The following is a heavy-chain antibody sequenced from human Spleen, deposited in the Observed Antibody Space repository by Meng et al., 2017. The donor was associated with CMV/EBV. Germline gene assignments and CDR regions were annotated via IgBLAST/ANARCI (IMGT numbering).Heavy chain of an antibody. CDR3: AGDRAYYYDSSGPNWFDP. Sequence: TFTSYGISWVRQAPGQGLEWMGWISAYSSNTNYAQKLQSRVTMTTDTTTSTAYMELRSLRSDDTAVYYCAGDRAYYYDSSGPNWFDPWGQGTLVTVSS. CDR2: ISAYSSNT. CDR1: TFTSYG. V-gene: IGHV1-18*01. D-gene: IGHD3-22*01. J-gene: IGHJ5*02.